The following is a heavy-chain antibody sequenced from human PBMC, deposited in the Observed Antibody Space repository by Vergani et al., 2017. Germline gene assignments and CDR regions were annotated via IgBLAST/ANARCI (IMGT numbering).Heavy chain of an antibody. V-gene: IGHV3-15*01. CDR3: ATARYGSGGSFWGYFDY. Sequence: EVQLVESGGGLVKPGGSLRLSCAASGFTFSNAWMSWVRQAPGKGLEWVGRIKRKTDGGTTDYAAPVKGRFTIARDDSKNTLYLQMNSLKTEDTAVYYCATARYGSGGSFWGYFDYWGQGTLVTVSS. D-gene: IGHD2-15*01. J-gene: IGHJ4*02. CDR1: GFTFSNAW. CDR2: IKRKTDGGTT.